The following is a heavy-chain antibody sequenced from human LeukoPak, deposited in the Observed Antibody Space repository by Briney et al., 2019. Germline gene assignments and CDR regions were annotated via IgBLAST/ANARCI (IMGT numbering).Heavy chain of an antibody. Sequence: PSETLSLTCTVSGGSISSYYWSWIRQPPGKGLEWIGYIYYSGSTNYNPSLKSRVTISVDTSKNQFSLKLSSVTAADTAVYYCARSSIAAQFGYWGQGTLVTVSS. CDR2: IYYSGST. CDR3: ARSSIAAQFGY. V-gene: IGHV4-59*08. D-gene: IGHD6-6*01. CDR1: GGSISSYY. J-gene: IGHJ4*02.